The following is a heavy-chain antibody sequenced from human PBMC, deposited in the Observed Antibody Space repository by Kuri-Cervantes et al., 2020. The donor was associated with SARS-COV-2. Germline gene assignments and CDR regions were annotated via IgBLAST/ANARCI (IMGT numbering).Heavy chain of an antibody. CDR1: GGSISSSDNYF. D-gene: IGHD6-19*01. J-gene: IGHJ4*02. V-gene: IGHV4-39*03. CDR2: IHSGGNT. Sequence: GSLRLSCTVSGGSISSSDNYFWGWIRQPPEKGLEWIATIHSGGNTYYNVSLRSRLTISVDTSKNQFSLRLTSVTAADMAVYYCIAYPHGWVTGGGFWGQGTLVTVSS. CDR3: IAYPHGWVTGGGF.